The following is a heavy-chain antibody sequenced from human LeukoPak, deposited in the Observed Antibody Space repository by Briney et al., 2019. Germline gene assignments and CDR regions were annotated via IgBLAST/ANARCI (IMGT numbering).Heavy chain of an antibody. CDR2: IYYSGST. Sequence: SETLSLTCTVSGGSISSYYWSWIRQPPGKGLEWIGYIYYSGSTNYNPSLKSRVTISVDTSKNQFSLKLSSVTAADTAVYYCARDQGQFWWFDPWGQGTLVTVSS. CDR1: GGSISSYY. V-gene: IGHV4-59*01. CDR3: ARDQGQFWWFDP. D-gene: IGHD6-19*01. J-gene: IGHJ5*02.